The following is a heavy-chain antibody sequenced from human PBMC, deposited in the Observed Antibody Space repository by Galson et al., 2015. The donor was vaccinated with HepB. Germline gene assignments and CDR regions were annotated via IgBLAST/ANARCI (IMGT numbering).Heavy chain of an antibody. Sequence: SLRLSCAASGFSFSSYHMDWVRQAPGKGPVWVSRIESDGRYAIYADSVKGRFTISRDNAENTLYLQMNSLRAEDTAVYYCTILYGGGHWGQGTLVTVSS. CDR2: IESDGRYA. CDR1: GFSFSSYH. V-gene: IGHV3-74*01. J-gene: IGHJ4*02. D-gene: IGHD2/OR15-2a*01. CDR3: TILYGGGH.